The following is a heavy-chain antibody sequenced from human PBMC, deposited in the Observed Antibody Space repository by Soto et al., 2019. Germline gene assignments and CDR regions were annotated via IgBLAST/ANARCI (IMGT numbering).Heavy chain of an antibody. CDR3: ARRIEYYDSSGYYYYYYGMDV. CDR2: IIPIFGTA. V-gene: IGHV1-69*13. CDR1: GGTFSSYA. Sequence: ASVKVSCKASGGTFSSYAISWVRQAPGQGLEWMGGIIPIFGTANYAQKFQGRVTITADESTSTAYMELSSLRSEDTAVYYCARRIEYYDSSGYYYYYYGMDVWGQGTTVTVSS. D-gene: IGHD3-22*01. J-gene: IGHJ6*02.